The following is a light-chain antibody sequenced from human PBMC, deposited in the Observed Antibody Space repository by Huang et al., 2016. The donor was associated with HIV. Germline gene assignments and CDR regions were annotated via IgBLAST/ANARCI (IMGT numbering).Light chain of an antibody. Sequence: EIVLTQSPGTLSLSPGERATLSCRASQSVSSNYFAWYQQKPVQAPRVLIYSASSRTAGVPDRFSGSGSVTDFTLTISRLEPEDFAVYFCQQYDTSPFTFGGGTKVEIK. J-gene: IGKJ4*01. CDR1: QSVSSNY. V-gene: IGKV3-20*01. CDR3: QQYDTSPFT. CDR2: SAS.